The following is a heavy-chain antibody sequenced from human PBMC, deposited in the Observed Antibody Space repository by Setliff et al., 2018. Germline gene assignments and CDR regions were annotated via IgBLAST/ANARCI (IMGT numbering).Heavy chain of an antibody. V-gene: IGHV1-8*02. D-gene: IGHD3-10*01. J-gene: IGHJ6*02. CDR2: MNPNSGNT. Sequence: ASVKVSCKASGYTFTSYDINWVRQATGQGLEWMGWMNPNSGNTGYAQKFQGRVTMTRNTSISTAYMELSSLRSEDTAVYYCARGIFTMVRGVIITGYYYYGMDVWGQGTTVTVSS. CDR3: ARGIFTMVRGVIITGYYYYGMDV. CDR1: GYTFTSYD.